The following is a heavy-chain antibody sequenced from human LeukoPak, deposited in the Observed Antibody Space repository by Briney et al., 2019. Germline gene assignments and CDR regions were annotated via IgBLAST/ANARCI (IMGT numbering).Heavy chain of an antibody. CDR1: GYTFTGYY. V-gene: IGHV1-2*04. Sequence: ASVKVSCKASGYTFTGYYMHWVRQAPGQGLEWMGWINPNSGGTNYAQKFQGWVTMTRDTSISTAYMELSRLRSDDTAVYYCARDSRIVGATSEDYYYGMDVWGQGTTVTVSS. J-gene: IGHJ6*02. CDR3: ARDSRIVGATSEDYYYGMDV. CDR2: INPNSGGT. D-gene: IGHD1-26*01.